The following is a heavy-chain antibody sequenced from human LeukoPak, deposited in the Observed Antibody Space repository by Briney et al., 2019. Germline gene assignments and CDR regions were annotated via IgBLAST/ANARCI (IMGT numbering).Heavy chain of an antibody. CDR2: LYYSGRT. D-gene: IGHD4-23*01. V-gene: IGHV4-59*01. CDR3: ARGGNGNFVF. J-gene: IGHJ4*02. CDR1: GVSISSYY. Sequence: SETLSLTCTVSGVSISSYYWSWIRQPPGKGLEWSGYLYYSGRTNYHPSLKRRVTISVDTSNHQFSLKLCSVAAADTAVYYGARGGNGNFVFWGQGTLVTVSS.